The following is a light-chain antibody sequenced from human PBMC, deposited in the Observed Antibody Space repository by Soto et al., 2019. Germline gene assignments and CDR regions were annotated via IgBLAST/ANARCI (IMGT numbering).Light chain of an antibody. CDR3: QQFEDFPRAII. J-gene: IGKJ5*01. CDR1: QGINSW. Sequence: IQMTQSPSSVSASVGDRVTMTCRASQGINSWLAWYQQKPGKAPKLLIYAASNLETGVPSRFSGSGSGTDFTFTISSLQPEDIATYYCQQFEDFPRAIIFGQGTRLEIK. V-gene: IGKV1-12*01. CDR2: AAS.